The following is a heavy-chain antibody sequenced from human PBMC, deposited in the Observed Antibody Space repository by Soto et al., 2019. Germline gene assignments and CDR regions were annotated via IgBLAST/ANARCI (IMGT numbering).Heavy chain of an antibody. Sequence: QVQLVQSGAEVKKPGSSVKVSCKACGGTFSSYTISWVRQAPGQGLEWMGRIIPILGIANYAQKFQGRVTITADKSTSTAYMELSSLRSEDTAVYYCAIERTTVTRKGFDPWGQGTLVTVSS. CDR3: AIERTTVTRKGFDP. J-gene: IGHJ5*02. V-gene: IGHV1-69*08. D-gene: IGHD4-17*01. CDR2: IIPILGIA. CDR1: GGTFSSYT.